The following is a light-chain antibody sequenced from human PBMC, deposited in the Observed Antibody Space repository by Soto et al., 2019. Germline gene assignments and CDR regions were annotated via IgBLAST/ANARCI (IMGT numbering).Light chain of an antibody. V-gene: IGKV1-8*01. CDR1: LDISNY. CDR3: QQYYSYPKT. CDR2: AAS. Sequence: AIRMTQSPSSFSASTGDRVTITCRANLDISNYLAWYQQKPGKAPKLLIYAASALQTGVPLRFSGSGSGTDFTLTITYLQSEDFATYYCQQYYSYPKTFGLGTKLEIK. J-gene: IGKJ2*01.